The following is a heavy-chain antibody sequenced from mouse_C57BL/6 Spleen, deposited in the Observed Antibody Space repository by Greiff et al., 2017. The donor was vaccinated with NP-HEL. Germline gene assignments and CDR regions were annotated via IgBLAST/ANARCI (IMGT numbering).Heavy chain of an antibody. CDR3: ARSEDYGSIRNYAMDY. D-gene: IGHD1-1*01. Sequence: QVQLQQPGAELVKPGASVKMSCKASGYTFTSYWITWVKQRPRQGLEWIGDIYPGSGSTNYNEKFKSKATLTVDTSSSTAYMQLSSLTSEDSAVYYCARSEDYGSIRNYAMDYWGQGTSVTVSS. J-gene: IGHJ4*01. CDR2: IYPGSGST. CDR1: GYTFTSYW. V-gene: IGHV1-55*01.